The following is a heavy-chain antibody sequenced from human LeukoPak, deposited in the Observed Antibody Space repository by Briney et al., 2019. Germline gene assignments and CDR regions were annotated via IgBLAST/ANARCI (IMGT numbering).Heavy chain of an antibody. D-gene: IGHD2-15*01. CDR1: GFTFSSYA. J-gene: IGHJ6*02. V-gene: IGHV3-30-3*01. CDR2: ISYDGSNK. CDR3: ARDHGVVVVAATDSYGMDV. Sequence: GSLRLSCAASGFTFSSYAMHWVRQAPGKGLEGVAVISYDGSNKYYADSVKGRFTIPRDNSKNTLYLQMNSLRAEDTAVYYCARDHGVVVVAATDSYGMDVWGQGTTVTVSS.